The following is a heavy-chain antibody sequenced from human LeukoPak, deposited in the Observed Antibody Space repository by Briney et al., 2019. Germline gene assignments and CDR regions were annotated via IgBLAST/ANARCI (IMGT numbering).Heavy chain of an antibody. J-gene: IGHJ4*02. CDR2: ISISSSNI. CDR1: GFRVSGYD. Sequence: GGSLRLSCAASGFRVSGYDLNWIRQAPGKGLEWIAYISISSSNIHYADSVRGRFTISRDNANNSLYLQLSSLRVEDTAVYYCARGGRYAYFLDYWGQGTLVTVSS. D-gene: IGHD3-16*01. V-gene: IGHV3-11*06. CDR3: ARGGRYAYFLDY.